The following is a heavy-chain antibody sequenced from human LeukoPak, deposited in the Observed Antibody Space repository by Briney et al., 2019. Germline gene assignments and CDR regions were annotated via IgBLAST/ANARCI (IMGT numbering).Heavy chain of an antibody. CDR1: GGSFSGYY. CDR3: ARPAPSRGYSSSGYMFHRMDV. J-gene: IGHJ6*04. D-gene: IGHD6-13*01. V-gene: IGHV4-34*01. CDR2: INHRGST. Sequence: AETLSLTCAVYGGSFSGYYWSWIRQPPGEGVGWVGEINHRGSTNYNPSLKSRVTISVDTSKNQFSLKLSSVTSADTAVYYCARPAPSRGYSSSGYMFHRMDVWGKGTTVTVSS.